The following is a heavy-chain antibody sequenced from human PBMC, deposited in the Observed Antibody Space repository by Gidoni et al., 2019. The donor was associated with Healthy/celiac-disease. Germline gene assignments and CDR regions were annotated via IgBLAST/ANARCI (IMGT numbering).Heavy chain of an antibody. D-gene: IGHD6-19*01. Sequence: EVQLVESGGGLVQPGGSLRLSCAASGFTVSSNYMSWVRQAPGQGLEWVSVIYSGGSTNYADSVKGRFTISRENSKNTLYLQMNSLRAEDTAVYYCARDRTDSSGWYYYYYYGMDVWGQGTTVTVSS. V-gene: IGHV3-66*02. J-gene: IGHJ6*02. CDR2: IYSGGST. CDR1: GFTVSSNY. CDR3: ARDRTDSSGWYYYYYYGMDV.